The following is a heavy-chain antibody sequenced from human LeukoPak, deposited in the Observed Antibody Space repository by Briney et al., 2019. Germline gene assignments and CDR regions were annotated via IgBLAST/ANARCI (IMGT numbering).Heavy chain of an antibody. D-gene: IGHD3-22*01. CDR3: ARCPYRYYDSSGYSNRFDY. CDR1: GFPFSSYS. J-gene: IGHJ4*02. V-gene: IGHV3-21*01. CDR2: IISSSSYI. Sequence: GGALRLSCAASGFPFSSYSMNWVRQAPGKGLEGVSSIISSSSYIYYADSVKGRFTISRDNAKNSLYLQMNSLRAEDTAVYYCARCPYRYYDSSGYSNRFDYWGQGTLVTVSS.